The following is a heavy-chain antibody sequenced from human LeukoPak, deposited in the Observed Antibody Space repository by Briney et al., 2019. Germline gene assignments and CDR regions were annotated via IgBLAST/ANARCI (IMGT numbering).Heavy chain of an antibody. CDR1: GGSISSGDYY. CDR3: ARETVAGLDY. V-gene: IGHV2-70*11. J-gene: IGHJ4*02. CDR2: IDWDDDK. D-gene: IGHD6-19*01. Sequence: TLSLTCTVSGGSISSGDYYWSWIRQPPGKALEWLARIDWDDDKYYSTSLKTRLTISKDTSKNQVVLTMTNMDPVDTATYYCARETVAGLDYWGQGTLVTVSS.